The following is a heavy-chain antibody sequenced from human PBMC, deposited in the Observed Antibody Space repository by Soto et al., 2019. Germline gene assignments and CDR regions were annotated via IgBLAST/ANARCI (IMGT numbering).Heavy chain of an antibody. CDR1: GFTFSSYW. CDR2: INSDGSST. V-gene: IGHV3-74*01. J-gene: IGHJ4*02. D-gene: IGHD4-17*01. CDR3: ARDRGNGDYFFDF. Sequence: EVQLVESGGGLVQPGGSLRLSCAASGFTFSSYWMHWVRQAPGKGLVWVSRINSDGSSTTYADSVKGRFTIARGNAKNTVYLQMNSLRAEDTAVYYCARDRGNGDYFFDFWGQGTLVTVSS.